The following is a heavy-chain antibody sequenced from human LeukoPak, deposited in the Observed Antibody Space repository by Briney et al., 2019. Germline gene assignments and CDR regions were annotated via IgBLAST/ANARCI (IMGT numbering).Heavy chain of an antibody. J-gene: IGHJ4*02. CDR1: GFTFSSYW. V-gene: IGHV3-7*01. CDR2: IKQDGSEK. Sequence: PGGSLRLSCAASGFTFSSYWMSWVRQAPGKGLEWVANIKQDGSEKYYVDSVKGRFTISRDNAKNSLYLQMNSLRAEDTAVYYCARNLHDYGDYGYDYWGQGTLVTVSS. D-gene: IGHD4-17*01. CDR3: ARNLHDYGDYGYDY.